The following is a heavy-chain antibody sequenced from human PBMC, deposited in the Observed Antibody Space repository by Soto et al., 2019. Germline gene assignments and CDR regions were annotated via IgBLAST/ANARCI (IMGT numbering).Heavy chain of an antibody. V-gene: IGHV3-7*01. J-gene: IGHJ2*01. Sequence: GGSLRLSCEASGFSFSAYWMSWVRQAPGKGLEWVANIKQDGSEQYYVDSVKGRFTISRNNAKNSLYLQMNSLRAEDTAVFYCARDFDVWGRGTQVTVSS. CDR1: GFSFSAYW. CDR3: ARDFDV. CDR2: IKQDGSEQ.